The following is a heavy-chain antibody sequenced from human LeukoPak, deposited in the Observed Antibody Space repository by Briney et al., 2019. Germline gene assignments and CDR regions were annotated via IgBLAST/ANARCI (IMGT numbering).Heavy chain of an antibody. V-gene: IGHV3-43D*04. Sequence: PGGSLRLSCAASGFTFDDYAMHWVRQAPGKGLEWVSLISWDGGSTYYADSVKGRFTISRDNSKNSLYLQMNGLRAEDTALYYCARAAAGPYYYYYYGMDVWGKGTTVTVS. CDR3: ARAAAGPYYYYYYGMDV. CDR2: ISWDGGST. CDR1: GFTFDDYA. D-gene: IGHD6-13*01. J-gene: IGHJ6*04.